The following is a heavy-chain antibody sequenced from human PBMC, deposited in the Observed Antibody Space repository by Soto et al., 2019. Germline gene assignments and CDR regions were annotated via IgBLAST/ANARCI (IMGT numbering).Heavy chain of an antibody. CDR3: ARETLNLLGWFDP. CDR2: IWYDGSNK. Sequence: SLRLSCAASGFTFSSYGMHWVRQAPGKGLEWVAVIWYDGSNKYYADPVKGRFTISRDNSKNTLYLQMNSLRAEDTAVYYCARETLNLLGWFDPWGQGTLVTVSS. D-gene: IGHD1-20*01. CDR1: GFTFSSYG. V-gene: IGHV3-33*01. J-gene: IGHJ5*02.